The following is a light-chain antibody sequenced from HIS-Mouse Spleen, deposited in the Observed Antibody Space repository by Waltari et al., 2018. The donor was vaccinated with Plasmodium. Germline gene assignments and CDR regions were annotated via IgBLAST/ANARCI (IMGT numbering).Light chain of an antibody. V-gene: IGKV3-15*01. Sequence: IVMTQSPATLSVSPGERATLSCRASQRVSSNLAWYQQKPGQAPRLLIYGASTRATGIPARFSGSGSGTEFTLTISSMQSEDFAVYYCQQYNNWPRGTFGQGTKVEIK. CDR1: QRVSSN. CDR2: GAS. J-gene: IGKJ1*01. CDR3: QQYNNWPRGT.